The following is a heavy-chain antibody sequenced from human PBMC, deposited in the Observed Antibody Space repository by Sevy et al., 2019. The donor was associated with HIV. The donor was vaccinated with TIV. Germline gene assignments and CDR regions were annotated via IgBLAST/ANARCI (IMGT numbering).Heavy chain of an antibody. CDR2: ISGSGRFT. D-gene: IGHD2-15*01. V-gene: IGHV3-23*01. Sequence: GGSLRLSCSASEFTFSSYAMSWVRQAPGKGLEWVSSISGSGRFTYYADFVEGRFIISRDNSKNTLSVQMNSLRVEDTAVYYCAKGFCSGATCPRDYYYYCMDVWGQGTTVTVSS. J-gene: IGHJ6*02. CDR1: EFTFSSYA. CDR3: AKGFCSGATCPRDYYYYCMDV.